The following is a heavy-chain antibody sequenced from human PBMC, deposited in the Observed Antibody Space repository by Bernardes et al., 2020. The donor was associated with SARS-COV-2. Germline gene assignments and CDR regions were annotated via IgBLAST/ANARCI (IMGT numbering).Heavy chain of an antibody. CDR1: GGSIRSSSYY. D-gene: IGHD2-21*02. CDR3: ARHSVVVTAKTVADAFDI. Sequence: SDTLSLTCTVSGGSIRSSSYYWGWIRQPPGKGLEWIGSIYYSGSTYYNPSLKSRVTISVDTSKNQFSLKLSSVTAADTAVYYCARHSVVVTAKTVADAFDIWGQGTMVTVSS. V-gene: IGHV4-39*01. J-gene: IGHJ3*02. CDR2: IYYSGST.